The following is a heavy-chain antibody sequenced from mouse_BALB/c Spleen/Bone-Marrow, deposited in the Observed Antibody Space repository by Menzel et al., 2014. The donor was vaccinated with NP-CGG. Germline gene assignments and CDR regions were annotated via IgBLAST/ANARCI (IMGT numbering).Heavy chain of an antibody. CDR1: GFNIKDTY. Sequence: EVQLQQSGAELVKPGASVKLSCTASGFNIKDTYMHWVKQRPEQGLEWIGKIDPANGNTKYDPKFQGKATIAADTSSNTACLQLSSLTSEDTAVYYCARFPFPYWGQGTLVTVSA. V-gene: IGHV14-3*02. CDR3: ARFPFPY. CDR2: IDPANGNT. J-gene: IGHJ3*01.